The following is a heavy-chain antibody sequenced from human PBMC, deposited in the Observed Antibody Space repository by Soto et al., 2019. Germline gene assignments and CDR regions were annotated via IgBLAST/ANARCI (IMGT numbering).Heavy chain of an antibody. Sequence: SETLSLTCSVSGGSISSYYWGWIRQPPGKGLEWIGYISYTGSTDYSPSLRSRVTISVDTSKNQFSLKVRSVTAADTAIYFCARHYPIGNNWNYFDYWGRGTLVTVSS. V-gene: IGHV4-59*08. CDR3: ARHYPIGNNWNYFDY. J-gene: IGHJ4*02. D-gene: IGHD1-1*01. CDR1: GGSISSYY. CDR2: ISYTGST.